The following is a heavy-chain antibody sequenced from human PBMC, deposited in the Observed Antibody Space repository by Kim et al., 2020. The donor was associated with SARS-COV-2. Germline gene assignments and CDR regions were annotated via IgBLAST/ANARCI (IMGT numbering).Heavy chain of an antibody. CDR1: GDSISSSHYY. J-gene: IGHJ4*02. Sequence: SETLSLTCTVSGDSISSSHYYWAWIRQPPGKGLEWIGSIYFTRATYDNPSLKRRLGKSLDTSKNQFSLKLSSVTAADTALYYCACLRGSGSGSYFDFWGQGTLVTVSS. D-gene: IGHD3-10*01. CDR3: ACLRGSGSGSYFDF. CDR2: IYFTRAT. V-gene: IGHV4-39*01.